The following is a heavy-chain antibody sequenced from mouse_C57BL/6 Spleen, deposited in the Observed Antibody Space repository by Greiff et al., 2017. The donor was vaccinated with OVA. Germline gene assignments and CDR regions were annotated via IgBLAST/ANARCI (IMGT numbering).Heavy chain of an antibody. CDR2: IYPGDGDT. V-gene: IGHV1-80*01. CDR1: GYAFSSYW. CDR3: ARAGDGSSFDY. D-gene: IGHD1-1*01. Sequence: QVQLKESGAELVKPGASVKISCKASGYAFSSYWMNWVKQRPGKGLEWIGQIYPGDGDTNYNGKFKGKATLTADKSSSTAYMQLSSLTSEDSAVYFCARAGDGSSFDYWGQGTTLTVSS. J-gene: IGHJ2*01.